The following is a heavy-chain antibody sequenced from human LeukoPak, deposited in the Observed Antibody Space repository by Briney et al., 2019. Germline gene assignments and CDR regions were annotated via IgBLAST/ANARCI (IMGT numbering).Heavy chain of an antibody. CDR1: GFTFSNYD. CDR2: ISSSSSYI. Sequence: GGSLRLSCAASGFTFSNYDMHWVRQAPGKGLEWVSAISSSSSYIYYAASIKGRFTISRDNAENSLYLQMNSLRAVDTAVYFCARGEEKATITALDSWGQGTLVTVSS. D-gene: IGHD5-24*01. J-gene: IGHJ4*02. CDR3: ARGEEKATITALDS. V-gene: IGHV3-21*01.